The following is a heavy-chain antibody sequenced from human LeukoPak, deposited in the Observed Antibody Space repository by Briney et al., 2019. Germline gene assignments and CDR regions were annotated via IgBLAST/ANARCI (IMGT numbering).Heavy chain of an antibody. CDR2: IYTSGST. J-gene: IGHJ4*02. D-gene: IGHD5-24*01. Sequence: SETLSLTCTVSGGSISSYYWSWTRQPAGKGPEWIGRIYTSGSTNYNPSLKSRVTMSVDTSKNQFSLKLSSVTAADTAVYYCARSRDGYNSYYFDYWGQGTLVTVSS. CDR3: ARSRDGYNSYYFDY. CDR1: GGSISSYY. V-gene: IGHV4-4*07.